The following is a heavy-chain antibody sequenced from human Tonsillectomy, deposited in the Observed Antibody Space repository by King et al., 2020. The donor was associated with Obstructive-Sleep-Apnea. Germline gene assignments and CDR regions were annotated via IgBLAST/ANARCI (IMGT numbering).Heavy chain of an antibody. D-gene: IGHD2-2*01. Sequence: EVQLVESGGGLVQPGGSLRLSCAASGFTFSTYWMSWVRQAPGKGLEWVANIKQDGREKYYVDSVKGRFTISRDNAKNSLYLQMNSRRAEDTAVYYCSSLALKQYCSSPSCYYYWGQGTLVTVSS. CDR1: GFTFSTYW. V-gene: IGHV3-7*03. J-gene: IGHJ4*02. CDR2: IKQDGREK. CDR3: SSLALKQYCSSPSCYYY.